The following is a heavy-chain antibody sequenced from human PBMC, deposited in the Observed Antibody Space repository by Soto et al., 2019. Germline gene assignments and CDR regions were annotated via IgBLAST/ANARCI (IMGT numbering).Heavy chain of an antibody. CDR1: GNTFTYVY. J-gene: IGHJ4*02. V-gene: IGHV1-45*02. CDR3: PSGRSDASGYFDY. D-gene: IGHD3-22*01. Sequence: SVKVSCKGSGNTFTYVYLPWVRQAPVQALEWMGWITPFNGNTKYAQKFQDRVTFTGDTSLNTAYMELSSLRGDDTAMFYCPSGRSDASGYFDYWGQGTLLTASS. CDR2: ITPFNGNT.